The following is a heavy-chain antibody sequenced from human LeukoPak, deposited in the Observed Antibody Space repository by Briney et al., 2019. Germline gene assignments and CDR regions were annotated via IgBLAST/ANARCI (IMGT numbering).Heavy chain of an antibody. V-gene: IGHV1-2*02. D-gene: IGHD6-13*01. J-gene: IGHJ4*02. CDR3: ARETSYSSSWYPDY. Sequence: ASVTVSCKASGYTFTVYYMHWVRQAPGQGLEWMGWINPNSGGTNYAQKFQGRVTTTRDTSISTAYMELSRLRSDDTAVYYCARETSYSSSWYPDYWGQGTLVTVSS. CDR2: INPNSGGT. CDR1: GYTFTVYY.